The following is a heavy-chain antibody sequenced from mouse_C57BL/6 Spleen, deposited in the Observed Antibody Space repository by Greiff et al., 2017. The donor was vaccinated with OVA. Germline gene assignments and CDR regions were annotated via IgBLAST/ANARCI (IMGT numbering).Heavy chain of an antibody. D-gene: IGHD2-2*01. J-gene: IGHJ2*01. CDR1: GYTFTSYW. Sequence: QVQLQQPGAELVMPGASVKLSCKASGYTFTSYWMHWVKQRPGQGLEWIGEIDPSDSYTNYNQKFKGKSTVTVDKSSSTAYMQLSSLTSEDSAVYYCARGLWLRLGFDYWGQGTTVTVSS. CDR3: ARGLWLRLGFDY. CDR2: IDPSDSYT. V-gene: IGHV1-69*01.